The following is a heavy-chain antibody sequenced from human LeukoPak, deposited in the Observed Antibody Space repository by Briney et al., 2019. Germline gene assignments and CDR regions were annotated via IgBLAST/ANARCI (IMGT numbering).Heavy chain of an antibody. V-gene: IGHV3-7*01. J-gene: IGHJ4*02. CDR2: IKQDGSEE. CDR3: YCAVEDY. CDR1: GFTFSSYW. D-gene: IGHD2-15*01. Sequence: GGSLRLSCATSGFTFSSYWMSWVRQAPGKGLEWVANIKQDGSEENYVDSVKGRFTNSRDNAKHSLYLQMNNLRAEDTAVYYCYCAVEDYWGQGTLVTVSS.